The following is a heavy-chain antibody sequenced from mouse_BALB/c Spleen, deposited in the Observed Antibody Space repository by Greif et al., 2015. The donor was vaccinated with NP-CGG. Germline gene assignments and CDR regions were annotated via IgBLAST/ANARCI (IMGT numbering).Heavy chain of an antibody. J-gene: IGHJ2*01. CDR1: GFTFTDYY. CDR2: IRNKANGYTT. Sequence: EVKLVESGGGLVQPGGSLRLSCATSGFTFTDYYMSWVRQPPGKALEWLGFIRNKANGYTTEYSASVKGRFTISRDNSQSILYLQMNTLRAEDSATYYCARDLYGNFDYWGQGTTLTVSS. V-gene: IGHV7-3*02. CDR3: ARDLYGNFDY. D-gene: IGHD2-1*01.